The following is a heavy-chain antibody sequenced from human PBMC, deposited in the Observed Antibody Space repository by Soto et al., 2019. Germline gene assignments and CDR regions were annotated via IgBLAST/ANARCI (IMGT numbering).Heavy chain of an antibody. D-gene: IGHD6-6*01. J-gene: IGHJ5*02. CDR2: TYYSGTT. Sequence: PSETLSLTCTVSGGSINIYYWSWIRQPPWKGLEWIGYTYYSGTTNYNPSLKSQITISVNTSKNQFSLNLSSVTAVDRVVYYCGMLYRSYVADWVEHWGQGILVTV. V-gene: IGHV4-59*01. CDR1: GGSINIYY. CDR3: GMLYRSYVADWVEH.